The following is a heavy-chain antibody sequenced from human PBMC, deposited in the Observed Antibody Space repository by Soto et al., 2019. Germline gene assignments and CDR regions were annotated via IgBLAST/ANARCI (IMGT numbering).Heavy chain of an antibody. CDR2: ISYDGSNK. CDR3: ARDILRLYSYGTSYGMDV. Sequence: QVQLVESGGGVVQPGRSLRLSCAASGFTFSSYAMHWVRQAPDKGLEWVAVISYDGSNKYYADSVKGRFTISRDNSKNTLYLQMNSLRAEDTAVYYCARDILRLYSYGTSYGMDVWGQGTTVTVSS. D-gene: IGHD5-18*01. CDR1: GFTFSSYA. J-gene: IGHJ6*02. V-gene: IGHV3-30-3*01.